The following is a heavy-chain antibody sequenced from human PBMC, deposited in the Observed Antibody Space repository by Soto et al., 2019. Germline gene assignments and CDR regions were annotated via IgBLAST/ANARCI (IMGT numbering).Heavy chain of an antibody. Sequence: QVQLVESGGGVVQPGRSLRLSCAASGFTFSSYGMHWVRQAPGKGLDWVALIWYDGSNKFYADSVKGRFTISRDNSKNTLYLQMSSLRAEDTAVYYCARDLSSGYFGSSQYFQHWGQGTLVTVSS. V-gene: IGHV3-33*01. J-gene: IGHJ1*01. CDR3: ARDLSSGYFGSSQYFQH. CDR2: IWYDGSNK. D-gene: IGHD3-22*01. CDR1: GFTFSSYG.